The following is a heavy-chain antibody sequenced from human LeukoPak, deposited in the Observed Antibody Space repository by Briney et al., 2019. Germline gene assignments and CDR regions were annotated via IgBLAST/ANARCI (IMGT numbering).Heavy chain of an antibody. Sequence: ASVKVSCKASGYTFTGYYVHWVRQAPGQGLERMGWINPNSGGTNYAQKFQGRVTMTRDTSISTAYMELGSLRSEDTAVYYCARGNVGATIWFDYWGQGTLVTVSS. CDR3: ARGNVGATIWFDY. CDR2: INPNSGGT. CDR1: GYTFTGYY. V-gene: IGHV1-2*02. J-gene: IGHJ4*02. D-gene: IGHD1-26*01.